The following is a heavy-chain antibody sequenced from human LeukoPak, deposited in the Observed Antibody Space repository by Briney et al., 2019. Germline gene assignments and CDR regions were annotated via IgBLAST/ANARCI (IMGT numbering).Heavy chain of an antibody. Sequence: GGSLRLSCAASGFTFSSYWMHWVRQAPGKGLVWVSRINSDGSSTSYAGSVKGRFTISRDNAKNTLYLQMNSLRAEDTAVYYCARESEWFGETTDYWGQGTLVTVSS. CDR3: ARESEWFGETTDY. D-gene: IGHD3-10*01. CDR2: INSDGSST. CDR1: GFTFSSYW. V-gene: IGHV3-74*01. J-gene: IGHJ4*02.